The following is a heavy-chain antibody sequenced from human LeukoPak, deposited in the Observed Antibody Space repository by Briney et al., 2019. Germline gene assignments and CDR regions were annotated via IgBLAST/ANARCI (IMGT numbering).Heavy chain of an antibody. Sequence: PGGSLRLSCAASGFTFSSYAMSWVRQAPGKGLEWVANIKQDGSEKYYVDSVKGRFTISRDNAKNSLYLQMNSLRAEDTAVYYCARESARQNFFDYWGQGTLVTVSS. CDR1: GFTFSSYA. CDR3: ARESARQNFFDY. J-gene: IGHJ4*02. CDR2: IKQDGSEK. V-gene: IGHV3-7*01. D-gene: IGHD6-6*01.